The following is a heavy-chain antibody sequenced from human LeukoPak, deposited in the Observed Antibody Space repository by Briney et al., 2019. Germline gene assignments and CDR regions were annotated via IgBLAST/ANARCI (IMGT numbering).Heavy chain of an antibody. J-gene: IGHJ4*02. CDR3: ATARPGYFDY. CDR1: GGSISSYY. CDR2: IYYSGST. V-gene: IGHV4-59*01. D-gene: IGHD6-6*01. Sequence: SETLSLTCTVSGGSISSYYWSWIRQPPGKGLEWIGYIYYSGSTNYNPSLKSRVTISVDTSKNQFSLKLSSVTAADTAVYYCATARPGYFDYWGQGTLVTVSS.